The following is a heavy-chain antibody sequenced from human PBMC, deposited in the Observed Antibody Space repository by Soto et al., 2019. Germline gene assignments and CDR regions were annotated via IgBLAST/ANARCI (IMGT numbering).Heavy chain of an antibody. D-gene: IGHD1-26*01. Sequence: SQTLSPTCVISGDSVSSNSAAWSWIRQSPSRGLEWLGRTYYRSKWYDDFAVSVKSRITINPDTSKNQFSLQLSSVTPEDTAVYYCAREPQSGNYFHYYCLDVWGQGTTVTGSS. J-gene: IGHJ6*02. CDR2: TYYRSKWYD. V-gene: IGHV6-1*01. CDR1: GDSVSSNSAA. CDR3: AREPQSGNYFHYYCLDV.